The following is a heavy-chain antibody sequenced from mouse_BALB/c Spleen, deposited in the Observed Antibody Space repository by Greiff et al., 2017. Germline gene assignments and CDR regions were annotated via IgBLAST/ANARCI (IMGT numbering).Heavy chain of an antibody. CDR3: ARYDYDEWFAY. Sequence: DVQLQESGPGLVKPSQSLSLTCTVTGYSITSDYAWNWIRQFPGNKLEWMGYISYSGSTSYNPSLKSRISITRDTSKNQFFLQLNSVTTEDTATYYCARYDYDEWFAYWGQGTLVTVSA. CDR1: GYSITSDYA. D-gene: IGHD2-4*01. V-gene: IGHV3-2*02. CDR2: ISYSGST. J-gene: IGHJ3*01.